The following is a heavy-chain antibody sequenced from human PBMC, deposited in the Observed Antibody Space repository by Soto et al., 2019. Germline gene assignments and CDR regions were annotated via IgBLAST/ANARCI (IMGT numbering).Heavy chain of an antibody. CDR1: GGSISGIRFH. CDR2: IHSGGSI. D-gene: IGHD4-4*01. CDR3: AVQDRDYSYSVNWFDP. Sequence: PSETLSLTCTVSGGSISGIRFHWAWVRQSPGKGLEWIGSIHSGGSIYHNPSLRSRVTISVDSSKTHYSLKLSAVTAADTGIYYCAVQDRDYSYSVNWFDPWGQGTLVTVS. V-gene: IGHV4-39*02. J-gene: IGHJ5*02.